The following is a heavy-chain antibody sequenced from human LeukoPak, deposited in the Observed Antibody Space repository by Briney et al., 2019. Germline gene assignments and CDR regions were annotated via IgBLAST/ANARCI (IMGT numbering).Heavy chain of an antibody. CDR1: GFTFSTYA. CDR2: ISSSGGST. CDR3: AKDLGIAARPAPDY. Sequence: GSLRLSCAASGFTFSTYAMTWVRQAPGKGLEWVSVISSSGGSTYYADSVKGRFTISRDNSKNTLYLQMNSLRAEDTAVYYCAKDLGIAARPAPDYWGQGTLVTVSS. D-gene: IGHD6-6*01. V-gene: IGHV3-23*01. J-gene: IGHJ4*02.